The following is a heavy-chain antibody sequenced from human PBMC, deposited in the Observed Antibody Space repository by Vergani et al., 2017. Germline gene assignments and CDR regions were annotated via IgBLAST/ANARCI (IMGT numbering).Heavy chain of an antibody. CDR3: VRGYCTNSICRGKVDS. CDR2: ISHSGYT. V-gene: IGHV4-38-2*02. D-gene: IGHD2-8*01. CDR1: GYSISSGYY. Sequence: QVQLQESGPGLLKPSETLSLTCTVSGYSISSGYYWGWIRQPPGKGLEWIGSISHSGYTFYSPSLKSRVSMSVDTSKNQFSLRVNSVTAADTAVYYCVRGYCTNSICRGKVDSWGQGTLVTVSS. J-gene: IGHJ4*02.